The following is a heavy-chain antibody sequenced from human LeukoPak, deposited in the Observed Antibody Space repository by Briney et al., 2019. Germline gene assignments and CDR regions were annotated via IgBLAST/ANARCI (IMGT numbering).Heavy chain of an antibody. J-gene: IGHJ3*02. CDR1: GGSFSGYY. CDR2: INHSGST. CDR3: ARVRRQWLPPCGAFDI. V-gene: IGHV4-34*01. D-gene: IGHD6-19*01. Sequence: SETLSLTCAVYGGSFSGYYWSWIRQPPGKGLEWIGEINHSGSTNYNPSLKSRVTISVDTSKNQFSLKLSSVTAADTAVYYCARVRRQWLPPCGAFDIWGQGTMVTVSS.